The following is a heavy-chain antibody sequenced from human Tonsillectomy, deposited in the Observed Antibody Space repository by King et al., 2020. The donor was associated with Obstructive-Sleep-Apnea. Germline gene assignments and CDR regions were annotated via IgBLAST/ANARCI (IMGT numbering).Heavy chain of an antibody. V-gene: IGHV3-30*14. CDR3: AREGDLYDLGV. J-gene: IGHJ6*02. CDR1: GFTFSGFS. D-gene: IGHD3-16*01. CDR2: ISSDGSDE. Sequence: VQLVESGGGVVHPGRSLRLSCAASGFTFSGFSIHWVRQPPGKGLEWVALISSDGSDEYYADSVKGRFSISRDNSKRAVSLHIDSLRSDDTALYYCAREGDLYDLGVWGQGTTVTVSS.